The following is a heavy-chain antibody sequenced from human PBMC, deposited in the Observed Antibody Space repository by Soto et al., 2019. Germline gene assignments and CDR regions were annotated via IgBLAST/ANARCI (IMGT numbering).Heavy chain of an antibody. D-gene: IGHD5-18*01. CDR1: GFTVSSYH. CDR3: AKGTRGYSSSSFDY. J-gene: IGHJ4*02. Sequence: GGSLRLSCAASGFTVSSYHMSWVRQAPGKGLEWVSGISGGGSTTFYADSVKGRFTISRDNSKNTLYLQMNSLRAEDTAIYYCAKGTRGYSSSSFDYWGRGTLVTVSS. CDR2: ISGGGSTT. V-gene: IGHV3-23*01.